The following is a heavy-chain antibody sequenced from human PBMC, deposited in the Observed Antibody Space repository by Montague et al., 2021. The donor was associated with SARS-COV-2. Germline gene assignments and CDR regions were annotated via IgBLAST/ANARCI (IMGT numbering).Heavy chain of an antibody. CDR3: ARDHRYSLSCSFDY. CDR1: GDSVFDHSTS. Sequence: CAISGDSVFDHSTSEDYMSELQSHCLVVRGLPYYKSKWYYDYAVSLKSRMTISPDKSKNHFSLQLSSVTPEDRAVYYCARDHRYSLSCSFDYWGQGNLVTVYS. J-gene: IGHJ4*02. D-gene: IGHD1-26*01. CDR2: PYYKSKWYY. V-gene: IGHV6-1*01.